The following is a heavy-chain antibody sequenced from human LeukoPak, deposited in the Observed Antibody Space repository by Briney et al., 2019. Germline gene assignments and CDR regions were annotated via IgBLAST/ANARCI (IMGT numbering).Heavy chain of an antibody. J-gene: IGHJ5*02. CDR2: ISAYNGDT. V-gene: IGHV1-18*01. CDR1: GYIFMNFG. Sequence: EASVKVSCKASGYIFMNFGMGWVRQAPGQGLEWLGWISAYNGDTNYAQKFRGRVTMTTDTSTSTAYMEVRSLTSDDTAIYCCARSGDGNWFDPWGQGTLVIVSS. CDR3: ARSGDGNWFDP.